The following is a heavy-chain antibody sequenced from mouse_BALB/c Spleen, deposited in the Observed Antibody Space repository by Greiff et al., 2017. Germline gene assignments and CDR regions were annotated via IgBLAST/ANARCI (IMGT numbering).Heavy chain of an antibody. CDR1: GYSFTSYY. CDR2: IDPFNGGT. V-gene: IGHV1S135*01. Sequence: EVQLQESGPELMKPGASVKISCKASGYSFTSYYMHWVKQSHGKSLEWIGYIDPFNGGTSYNQKFKGKATLTVDKSSSTAYMHLSSLTSEDSADYYCASRPEDWGQGTLVTVSA. CDR3: ASRPED. J-gene: IGHJ3*01.